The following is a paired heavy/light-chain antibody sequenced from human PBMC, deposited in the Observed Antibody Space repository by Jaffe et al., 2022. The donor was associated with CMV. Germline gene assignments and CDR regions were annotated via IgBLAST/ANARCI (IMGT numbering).Light chain of an antibody. CDR2: DVS. J-gene: IGLJ3*02. CDR1: SSDVGGYNY. V-gene: IGLV2-14*03. CDR3: SSYTSSSTLL. Sequence: QSALTQPASVSGSPGQSITISCTGTSSDVGGYNYVSWYQQHPGKAPKLMIYDVSNRPSGVSNRFSGSKSGNTASLTISGLQAEDEADYYCSSYTSSSTLLFGGGTKLTVL.
Heavy chain of an antibody. J-gene: IGHJ6*03. CDR1: GFTFSDYY. V-gene: IGHV3-11*06. CDR2: ISSSSSYT. CDR3: ATDGPTGSVGRGLDYYYYMDV. Sequence: QVQLVESGGGLVKPGGSLRLSCAASGFTFSDYYMSWIRQAPGKGLEWVSYISSSSSYTNYADSVKGRFTISRDNAKNSLYLQMNSLRAEDTAVYYCATDGPTGSVGRGLDYYYYMDVWGKGTTVTVSS. D-gene: IGHD2-15*01.